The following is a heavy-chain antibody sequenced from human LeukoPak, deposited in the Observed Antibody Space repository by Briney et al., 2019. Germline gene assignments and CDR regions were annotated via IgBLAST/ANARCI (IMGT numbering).Heavy chain of an antibody. V-gene: IGHV1-2*02. CDR1: GYSFTDKY. Sequence: ASVTVSCKASGYSFTDKYMHWVRQAPGQGLEWMGWINPNSGGTNYAQKFQGRVTMTTDTSMSTDYMELSRLTSDDTAVYYCARAGGRSWFDPWGQGTLVTVSS. CDR3: ARAGGRSWFDP. J-gene: IGHJ5*02. CDR2: INPNSGGT.